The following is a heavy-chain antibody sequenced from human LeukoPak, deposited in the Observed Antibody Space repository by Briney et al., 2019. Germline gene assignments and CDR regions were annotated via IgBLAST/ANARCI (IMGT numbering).Heavy chain of an antibody. V-gene: IGHV1-46*01. D-gene: IGHD4-17*01. CDR1: GYTFTTYS. Sequence: ASVKVSCKASGYTFTTYSMHWVRQAPGQGLEWMAIINLSGGSTDYTQKFQGRVTVTRDTSTSTVYMELSSLRSEDTAVYYCATPGRYGDYVWDYWGQGTLVTVSS. CDR2: INLSGGST. CDR3: ATPGRYGDYVWDY. J-gene: IGHJ4*02.